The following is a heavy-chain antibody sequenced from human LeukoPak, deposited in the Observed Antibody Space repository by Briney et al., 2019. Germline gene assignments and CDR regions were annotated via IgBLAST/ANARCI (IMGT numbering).Heavy chain of an antibody. CDR3: AKDPRAVAGVEDY. CDR1: GGSINNYY. Sequence: SETLSLTCTVSGGSINNYYWSWVRQPPGAGLEWLAYIYYTGSSNYNPSLKTRLTISVDTSKNQFSLRLNSVTAADTAVYYCAKDPRAVAGVEDYWGQGTLVTVSS. J-gene: IGHJ4*02. CDR2: IYYTGSS. D-gene: IGHD6-19*01. V-gene: IGHV4-59*12.